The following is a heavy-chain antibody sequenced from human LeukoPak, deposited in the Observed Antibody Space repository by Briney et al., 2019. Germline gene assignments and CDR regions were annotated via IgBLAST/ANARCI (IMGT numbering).Heavy chain of an antibody. CDR2: INAGNGNT. V-gene: IGHV1-3*01. CDR3: ARGPGNDVFLYYYYGMDV. J-gene: IGHJ6*02. Sequence: ASVKVSCKASGYTFTSYAMHWVRQAPGQRLEWMGWINAGNGNTKYSQKFQGRVTITRDTSASTAYMELSSLRSEDTAVYYCARGPGNDVFLYYYYGMDVWGQGTTVTVSS. D-gene: IGHD1-1*01. CDR1: GYTFTSYA.